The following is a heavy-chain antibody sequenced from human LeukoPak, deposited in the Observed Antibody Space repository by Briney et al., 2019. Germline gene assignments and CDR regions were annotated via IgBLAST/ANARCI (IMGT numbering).Heavy chain of an antibody. CDR1: GYTFTDYY. CDR2: INPNSGGT. D-gene: IGHD1/OR15-1a*01. V-gene: IGHV1-2*04. J-gene: IGHJ4*02. Sequence: ASVKVSCKASGYTFTDYYMQWVRQAPGQGLEWMGWINPNSGGTHYVQRFQGWVTMTRDTSISTAYMELSRLTSDDTAVYYCARDHWNSDREFAFWGQGTLVTVSS. CDR3: ARDHWNSDREFAF.